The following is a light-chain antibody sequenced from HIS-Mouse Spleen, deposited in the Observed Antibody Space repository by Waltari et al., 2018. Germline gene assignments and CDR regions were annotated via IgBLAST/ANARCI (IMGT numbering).Light chain of an antibody. CDR3: QVWDSSSDHYV. CDR2: DDS. J-gene: IGLJ1*01. CDR1: NIGSKS. Sequence: SYVLTQPPSVSVAPGKTARITCGGNNIGSKSVHGYQQKPGQAPVMVVYDDSDRPSGIPERFSCSNSGNTATLTISSVEAGDEADYYCQVWDSSSDHYVFGTGTKVTVL. V-gene: IGLV3-21*03.